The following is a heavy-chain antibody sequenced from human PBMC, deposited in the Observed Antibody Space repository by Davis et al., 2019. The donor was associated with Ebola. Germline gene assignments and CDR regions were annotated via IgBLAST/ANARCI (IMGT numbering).Heavy chain of an antibody. D-gene: IGHD6-19*01. CDR1: GFSLSSDC. CDR2: IKQDGNEQ. CDR3: ARGIAVAGTGVDY. J-gene: IGHJ4*02. V-gene: IGHV3-7*01. Sequence: GESLKISCAASGFSLSSDCITWVRQAPGKGLEWVANIKQDGNEQYYVDSVKGRFTISRDNAKNSLYLQMNSLRAEDTAVYYCARGIAVAGTGVDYWGQGTLVTVSS.